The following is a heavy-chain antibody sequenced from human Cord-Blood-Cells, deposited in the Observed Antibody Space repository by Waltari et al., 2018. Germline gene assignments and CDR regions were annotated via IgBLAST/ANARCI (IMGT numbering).Heavy chain of an antibody. CDR2: ISSSSSTI. CDR1: GFTFSSYS. D-gene: IGHD3-22*01. J-gene: IGHJ6*02. V-gene: IGHV3-48*02. Sequence: EVQLVESGGGLVQPGGSLRLSCAASGFTFSSYSMTWVRQAPGKGLEWVSYISSSSSTIYYADSVKGRFTISRDNAKNSLYLQMNSLRDEDTAVYYCARDYYDSSGYAYYYYYYGMDVWGQGTTVTVSS. CDR3: ARDYYDSSGYAYYYYYYGMDV.